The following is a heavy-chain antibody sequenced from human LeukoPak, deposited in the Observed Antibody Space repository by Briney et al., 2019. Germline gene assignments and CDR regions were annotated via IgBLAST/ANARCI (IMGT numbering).Heavy chain of an antibody. D-gene: IGHD2-15*01. V-gene: IGHV1-69*05. Sequence: ASVKVSCKASGGTFSSYAISWVRQAPGQGPEWMGGIIPIFGTANYAQKFQGRVTITTDESTSTAYMELSSLRSEDTAVYYCARLASRIPPLQLDYWGQGTLVTVSS. J-gene: IGHJ4*02. CDR1: GGTFSSYA. CDR2: IIPIFGTA. CDR3: ARLASRIPPLQLDY.